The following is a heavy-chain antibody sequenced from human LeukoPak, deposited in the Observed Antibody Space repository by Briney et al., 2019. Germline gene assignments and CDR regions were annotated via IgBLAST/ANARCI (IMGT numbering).Heavy chain of an antibody. Sequence: GGSLRLSCAASGFTFSDYYMSRIRQAPGKGLEWVANIKQDGSEKYYVDSAKGRFTISRDNAKNSLYLQMNSLRAEDTAVYYCATDLGSSRPNFWGQGILVTVSS. CDR2: IKQDGSEK. V-gene: IGHV3-7*01. CDR1: GFTFSDYY. CDR3: ATDLGSSRPNF. J-gene: IGHJ4*02. D-gene: IGHD6-13*01.